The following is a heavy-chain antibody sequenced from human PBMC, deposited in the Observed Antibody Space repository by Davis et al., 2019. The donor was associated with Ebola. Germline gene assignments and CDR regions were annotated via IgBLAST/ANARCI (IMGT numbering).Heavy chain of an antibody. Sequence: GESLKISCAASGFAFSSYWMSWVRQAPGKGLEWVANVKQDGSEIYYVDSVMGRFTVSRDNAKNSVYLQMDSLRAEDTAVYYCAREGGGSWGYWGQGTLVTVSS. J-gene: IGHJ4*02. CDR1: GFAFSSYW. D-gene: IGHD1-26*01. CDR2: VKQDGSEI. V-gene: IGHV3-7*03. CDR3: AREGGGSWGY.